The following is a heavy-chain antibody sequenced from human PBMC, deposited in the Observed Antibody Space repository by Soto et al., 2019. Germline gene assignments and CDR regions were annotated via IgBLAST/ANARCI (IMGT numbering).Heavy chain of an antibody. J-gene: IGHJ5*02. Sequence: SETLALICAVCGGCFRGYYGSWIRQPPGKGLEWIGEINHSGSTNYNPSLKSRVTISVDTSKNQFSLKLSSVTAADTAVYYCASGGRRYCSGGSCRRRWFDPWGQGTLVTVSS. D-gene: IGHD2-15*01. CDR3: ASGGRRYCSGGSCRRRWFDP. CDR1: GGCFRGYY. V-gene: IGHV4-34*01. CDR2: INHSGST.